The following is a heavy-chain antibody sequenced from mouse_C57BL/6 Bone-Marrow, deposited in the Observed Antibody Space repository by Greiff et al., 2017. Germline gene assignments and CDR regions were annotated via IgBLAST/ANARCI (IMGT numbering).Heavy chain of an antibody. Sequence: VQLQQSGPELVKPGASVKISCKASGYAFSSSWMNWVKQRPGKGLEWIGRIYPGDGDTNYNGKFKGKATLTADKSSSTAYMQLSSLTSEDSAVYFCARNLRYYFDYWGQGTTLTVSS. CDR2: IYPGDGDT. J-gene: IGHJ2*01. V-gene: IGHV1-82*01. CDR1: GYAFSSSW. D-gene: IGHD1-1*01. CDR3: ARNLRYYFDY.